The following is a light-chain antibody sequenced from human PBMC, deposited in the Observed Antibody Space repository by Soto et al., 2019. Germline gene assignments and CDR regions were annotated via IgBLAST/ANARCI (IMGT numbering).Light chain of an antibody. CDR3: QQYNNYST. Sequence: DIQVTQSRSTLSASVGDRFTITCLASQSISSWLAWYQQKPGKAPKLLIHDASSLESGVPSRLSGSGSGTEFTLTISSLQPDDFATYYCQQYNNYSTFGQGTKVDIK. CDR1: QSISSW. CDR2: DAS. V-gene: IGKV1-5*01. J-gene: IGKJ1*01.